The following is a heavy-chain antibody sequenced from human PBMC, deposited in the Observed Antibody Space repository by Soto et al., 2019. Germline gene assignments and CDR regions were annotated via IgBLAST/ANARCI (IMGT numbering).Heavy chain of an antibody. CDR2: TYYRSKWIK. V-gene: IGHV6-1*01. CDR3: ARWAREAATFDI. J-gene: IGHJ3*02. D-gene: IGHD6-25*01. CDR1: GDSVSSNSAA. Sequence: QAQLQQSGPGLVNPSQALSLTCAISGDSVSSNSAAWNWVRQSPSRGLEWLGRTYYRSKWIKDYAVSVKSRITINPDTSKKQFSLQRNSVTPEDTAVYYCARWAREAATFDIWGRGTMVTVSS.